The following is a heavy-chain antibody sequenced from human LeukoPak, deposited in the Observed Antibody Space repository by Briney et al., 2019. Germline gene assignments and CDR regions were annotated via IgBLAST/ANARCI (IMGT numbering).Heavy chain of an antibody. D-gene: IGHD2-21*02. Sequence: GGSLRLSCAASGFTFSDYYMSWIRQSPGKGLEWVSYITYSGTTIYYADSVKGRFTISRDNAKSSLYLQMNSLRAEDTAAYYCARGTAAGGSDAFDIWGQGTMVTVSS. V-gene: IGHV3-11*04. CDR2: ITYSGTTI. CDR1: GFTFSDYY. J-gene: IGHJ3*02. CDR3: ARGTAAGGSDAFDI.